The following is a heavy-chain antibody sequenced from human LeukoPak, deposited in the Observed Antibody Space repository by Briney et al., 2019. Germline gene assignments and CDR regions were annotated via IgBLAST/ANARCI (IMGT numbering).Heavy chain of an antibody. J-gene: IGHJ4*02. D-gene: IGHD3-10*01. V-gene: IGHV1-8*01. CDR2: MNPNSGNT. CDR3: ARVVQVRGAIHLAY. CDR1: GYTFTSYD. Sequence: ASVKVSCKASGYTFTSYDINWVRQATGQGLEWMGWMNPNSGNTGYAQKFQGRVTMTRNTSISTAYMELSSLRSEDTAVYYCARVVQVRGAIHLAYWGQGTLVTVSS.